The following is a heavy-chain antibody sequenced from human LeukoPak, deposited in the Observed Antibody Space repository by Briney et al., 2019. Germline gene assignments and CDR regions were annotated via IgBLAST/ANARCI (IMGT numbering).Heavy chain of an antibody. CDR3: ARDRHTTVTTISY. Sequence: KPGRSLRLSCAASGFTFSSYAMHWVRQAPGKGLEWVAVISYDGSNKYYADSVKGRFTISRDNAKNSLYLQMNSLRAEDTAVYYCARDRHTTVTTISYWGQGTLVTVSS. CDR1: GFTFSSYA. V-gene: IGHV3-30-3*01. D-gene: IGHD4-17*01. CDR2: ISYDGSNK. J-gene: IGHJ4*02.